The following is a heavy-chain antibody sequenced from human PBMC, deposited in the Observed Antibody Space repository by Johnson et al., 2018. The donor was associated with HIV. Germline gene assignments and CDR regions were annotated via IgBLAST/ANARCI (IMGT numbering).Heavy chain of an antibody. CDR1: GFTFSSYA. CDR2: ISYDGSNK. Sequence: QVQLVESGGGLVQPGGSLRLSCAASGFTFSSYAMSWVRQAPGKGLEWVAVISYDGSNKYYADSVKGRFTISRDNSKNTLYLQMNSLRAEDTAVYYCARGGYYYDSYDAFDIWGQGTMVTVSS. CDR3: ARGGYYYDSYDAFDI. D-gene: IGHD3-22*01. J-gene: IGHJ3*02. V-gene: IGHV3-30*04.